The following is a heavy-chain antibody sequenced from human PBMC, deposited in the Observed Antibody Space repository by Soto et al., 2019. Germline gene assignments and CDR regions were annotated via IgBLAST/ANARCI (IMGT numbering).Heavy chain of an antibody. CDR2: IWYDGSNK. V-gene: IGHV3-33*01. J-gene: IGHJ6*02. CDR1: GFTFSSYG. CDR3: ARDSRHYYGMDV. Sequence: PGGSLRLSCAASGFTFSSYGMHWVRQAPGKGLEWVAVIWYDGSNKYYADSVKGRFTISRDNSKNTLYLQMNSLRAEDTAVYYCARDSRHYYGMDVWGQGTTVTVSS.